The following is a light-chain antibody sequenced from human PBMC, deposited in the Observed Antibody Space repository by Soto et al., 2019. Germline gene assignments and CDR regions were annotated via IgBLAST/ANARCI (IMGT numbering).Light chain of an antibody. CDR3: QQYGLSPFT. V-gene: IGKV3-20*01. J-gene: IGKJ4*01. CDR2: GAS. CDR1: QFVSSTY. Sequence: EVVLTQSPGTLSLSPGARATLSCRASQFVSSTYVAWYQQRPRQAARLLIDGASSRATGIPDRFSGGGSETDFTLTISRLESEDSAVYYGQQYGLSPFTFGGGNKVEI.